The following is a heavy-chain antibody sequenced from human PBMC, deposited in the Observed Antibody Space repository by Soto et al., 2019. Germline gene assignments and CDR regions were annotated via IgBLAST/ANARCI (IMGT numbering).Heavy chain of an antibody. V-gene: IGHV5-10-1*01. CDR3: ARHPYIGGFDI. Sequence: GESLKISCKGSGYSFANYWISWVRQMPGKGLEWMGRFSPTDSYTDYNPSFQGHVTISGDKSISTSYVQWSSLRASDTAMYFCARHPYIGGFDIWGQGTTVTVSS. D-gene: IGHD2-15*01. CDR2: FSPTDSYT. CDR1: GYSFANYW. J-gene: IGHJ6*02.